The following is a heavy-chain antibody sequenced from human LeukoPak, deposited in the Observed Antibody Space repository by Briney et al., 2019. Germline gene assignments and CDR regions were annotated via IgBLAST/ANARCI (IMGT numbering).Heavy chain of an antibody. V-gene: IGHV4-59*01. Sequence: SETLSLTCTVSGGSISSYYWSWIRQPPGKGLEWIGYIYYSGSTNYNPSLKSRLTISVDTSKNQFSLKLSSVTAADTAVYYCATMAYFGSTDYWGQGTLVTVSS. J-gene: IGHJ4*02. D-gene: IGHD3-10*01. CDR2: IYYSGST. CDR3: ATMAYFGSTDY. CDR1: GGSISSYY.